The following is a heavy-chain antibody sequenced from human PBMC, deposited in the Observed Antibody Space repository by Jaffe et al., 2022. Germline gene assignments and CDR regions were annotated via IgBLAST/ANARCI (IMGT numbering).Heavy chain of an antibody. CDR1: GFTFDDYA. CDR2: ISWNSGSI. CDR3: AKDNRIGSYGDYGYYFDY. D-gene: IGHD4-17*01. Sequence: EVQLVESGGGLVQPGRSLRLSCAASGFTFDDYAMHWVRQAPGKGLEWVSGISWNSGSIGYADSVKGRFTISRDNAKNSLYLQMNSLRAEDTALYYCAKDNRIGSYGDYGYYFDYWGQGTLVTVSS. V-gene: IGHV3-9*01. J-gene: IGHJ4*02.